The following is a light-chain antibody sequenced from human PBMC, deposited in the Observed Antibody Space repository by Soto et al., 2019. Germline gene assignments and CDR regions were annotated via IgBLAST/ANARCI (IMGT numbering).Light chain of an antibody. CDR2: GAS. Sequence: EIVLTQSPGTLSLSPGERAILSCRASQRVSDNYLAWYQQKPGQAPRLLIYGASSRATGIPDRFSGSGSGTDFTLTISRLEPEDFAVYYCQQYASTPWTFGQGTKVEIK. CDR3: QQYASTPWT. V-gene: IGKV3-20*01. J-gene: IGKJ1*01. CDR1: QRVSDNY.